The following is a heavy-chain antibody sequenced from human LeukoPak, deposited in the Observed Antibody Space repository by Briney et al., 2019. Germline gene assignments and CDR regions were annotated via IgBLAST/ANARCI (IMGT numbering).Heavy chain of an antibody. D-gene: IGHD3-22*01. J-gene: IGHJ4*02. Sequence: GGSVRLLCGAWVFPFSSLAMRWVRGAPGEGVEGVSDISGCGGSIYYADSVKGRFTISRDNPKHTLYLHMNSQRAEDTAVYYCAKGGDYYDSSGYYSWRQGTLLTVSS. V-gene: IGHV3-23*01. CDR2: ISGCGGSI. CDR3: AKGGDYYDSSGYYS. CDR1: VFPFSSLA.